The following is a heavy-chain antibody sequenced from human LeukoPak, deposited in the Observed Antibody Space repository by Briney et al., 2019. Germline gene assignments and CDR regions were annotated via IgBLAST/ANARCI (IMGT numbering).Heavy chain of an antibody. CDR3: ARVVVAAMGNWFDP. CDR2: ISSSSSYI. D-gene: IGHD2-15*01. Sequence: GGSLRLSCAASGFTFSSYSMNWVRQAPGKGLEWVSSISSSSSYIYYADSVKGRFTISRDNAKNSLYLQMNSLRAEDTAVYYCARVVVAAMGNWFDPWGQGTLVTVSS. J-gene: IGHJ5*02. CDR1: GFTFSSYS. V-gene: IGHV3-21*01.